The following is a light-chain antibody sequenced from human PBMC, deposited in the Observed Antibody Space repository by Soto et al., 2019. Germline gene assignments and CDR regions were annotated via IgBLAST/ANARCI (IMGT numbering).Light chain of an antibody. CDR1: QSVSSN. Sequence: EIVMTQSPATLSVSPGERATLSCRASQSVSSNLAWYQQKPGQAPRLLIYGASTRATGIPARFSGSGSGTEFTLTISSLQSEDFAVXXXXXXNXWPYTFGQGTKLEIK. CDR3: XXXNXWPYT. J-gene: IGKJ2*01. CDR2: GAS. V-gene: IGKV3-15*01.